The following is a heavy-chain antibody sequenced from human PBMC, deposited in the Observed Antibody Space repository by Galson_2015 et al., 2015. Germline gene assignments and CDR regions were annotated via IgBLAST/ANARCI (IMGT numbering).Heavy chain of an antibody. CDR1: GFTFSSYA. Sequence: SLRLSCAASGFTFSSYAMSWVRQAPGKGLEWVSAISGSGGSTYYADSVKGRFTISRGNSKNTLYLQMNSLRAEDTAVYYCAKGRVSGKRGLDFDDWGQGTLVTVSS. V-gene: IGHV3-23*01. CDR2: ISGSGGST. CDR3: AKGRVSGKRGLDFDD. D-gene: IGHD3-10*01. J-gene: IGHJ4*02.